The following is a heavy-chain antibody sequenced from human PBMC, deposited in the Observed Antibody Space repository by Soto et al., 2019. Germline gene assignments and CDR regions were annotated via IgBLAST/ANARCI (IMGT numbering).Heavy chain of an antibody. CDR3: ARESSSSCHDY. V-gene: IGHV1-18*01. CDR1: GYTFTSYG. J-gene: IGHJ4*02. Sequence: QVQLVQSGAEVKKPGASVKVSCKASGYTFTSYGIRWVRQAPGQGLAWMGWISAYNGNTNYAQKLQGRVTMTTATSTSTASMELRSLRSDDTAVYYCARESSSSCHDYWGQGTLVTVSS. CDR2: ISAYNGNT. D-gene: IGHD6-13*01.